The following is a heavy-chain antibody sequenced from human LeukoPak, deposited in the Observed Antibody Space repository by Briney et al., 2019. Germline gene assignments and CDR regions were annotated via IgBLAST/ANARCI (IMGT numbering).Heavy chain of an antibody. J-gene: IGHJ6*02. CDR3: ARGRPVLRFLEWLPYYYYGMDV. V-gene: IGHV4-34*01. CDR1: GVSFSGYY. CDR2: INHSGST. Sequence: SETLSLTCAVYGVSFSGYYWSWIRQPPGKGLEWIGEINHSGSTNYNPSLKSRVTISVDTSKNQFSLKLSSVTAADTAVYYCARGRPVLRFLEWLPYYYYGMDVWGQGTTVTVSS. D-gene: IGHD3-3*01.